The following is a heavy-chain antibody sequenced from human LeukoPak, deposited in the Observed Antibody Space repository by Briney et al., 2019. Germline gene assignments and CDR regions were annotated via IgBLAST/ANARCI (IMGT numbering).Heavy chain of an antibody. CDR2: ISYDGSNK. Sequence: GGSLRLSCAASGFTFSSYGMHWVRQAPGKGLEWVAVISYDGSNKYYADSVKGRFTISRDNSKNTLYLQMNSLRAEDTAVYYCAKDLAVYGSGSYDYWGQGTLVTVSS. J-gene: IGHJ4*02. CDR3: AKDLAVYGSGSYDY. V-gene: IGHV3-30*18. CDR1: GFTFSSYG. D-gene: IGHD3-10*01.